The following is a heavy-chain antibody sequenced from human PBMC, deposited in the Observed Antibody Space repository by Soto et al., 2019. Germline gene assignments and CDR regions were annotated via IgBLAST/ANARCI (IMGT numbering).Heavy chain of an antibody. J-gene: IGHJ4*02. V-gene: IGHV1-3*01. Sequence: QVQLVQSGAEVKKPGASVKVSCKASGYTFTSYAMHWVRQAPGQRLEWMGWINAGNGNTGYAQKFQGRVTMTRNTSISTAYMELSSLRSEDTAVYYCARGRLWELIDYWGQGTLVTVSS. D-gene: IGHD1-26*01. CDR3: ARGRLWELIDY. CDR1: GYTFTSYA. CDR2: INAGNGNT.